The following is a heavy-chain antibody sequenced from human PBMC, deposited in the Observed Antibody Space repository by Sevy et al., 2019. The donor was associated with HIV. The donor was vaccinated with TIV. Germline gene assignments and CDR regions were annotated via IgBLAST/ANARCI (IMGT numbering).Heavy chain of an antibody. CDR3: ARTGIGISGLTGAMDV. CDR1: GFSFTSYE. J-gene: IGHJ6*04. Sequence: GGSLRLSCAASGFSFTSYEINWVRQAPGKGLEWVSYISSRGTTIYYADSVKGRFTISRDNAKNSLFLQMTGLRADDTAVYYCARTGIGISGLTGAMDVWGKGTTVTVS. V-gene: IGHV3-48*03. D-gene: IGHD2-15*01. CDR2: ISSRGTTI.